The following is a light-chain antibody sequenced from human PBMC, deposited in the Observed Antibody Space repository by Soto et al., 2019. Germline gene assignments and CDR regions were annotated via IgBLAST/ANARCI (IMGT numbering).Light chain of an antibody. J-gene: IGLJ2*01. V-gene: IGLV1-40*01. Sequence: QSVLTQPPSVSGAPGQRVTISCTGSSSNIGAGYNVHWYQQLPGTAPKLLIYGNSNRPSRVPDRFSGSKSGTSASLAITGPQAEDEAYYYCQSYDSRVRVVFGGGTKLTVL. CDR3: QSYDSRVRVV. CDR1: SSNIGAGYN. CDR2: GNS.